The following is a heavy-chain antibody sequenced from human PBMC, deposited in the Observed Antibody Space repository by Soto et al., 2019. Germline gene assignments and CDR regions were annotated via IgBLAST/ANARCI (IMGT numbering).Heavy chain of an antibody. CDR2: INPNSGGT. J-gene: IGHJ3*02. D-gene: IGHD3-22*01. CDR3: ASTDPYYYDTDCGACPTGI. Sequence: ASVKVSCKASGYTFTGYYMHWVRQAPGQGLEWMGWINPNSGGTNYAQKFQGRVTMTRDTSISTAYVELSRLRSDDTAVYYCASTDPYYYDTDCGACPTGIWGQGTMVTVSS. V-gene: IGHV1-2*02. CDR1: GYTFTGYY.